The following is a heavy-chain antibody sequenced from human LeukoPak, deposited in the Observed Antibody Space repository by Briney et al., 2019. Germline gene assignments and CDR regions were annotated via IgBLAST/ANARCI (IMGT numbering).Heavy chain of an antibody. CDR3: ARVSDYDFRSGNNWFDP. J-gene: IGHJ5*02. CDR1: GGSISSYY. D-gene: IGHD3-3*01. V-gene: IGHV4-59*01. Sequence: SSETLSLTCTVSGGSISSYYWSWIRQPPGKGLEWIGDIYYSGSTNYNPSLKSRVTISVDTSKNQFSLKLSSVTAAATAVYYCARVSDYDFRSGNNWFDPWGQGTLVTVSS. CDR2: IYYSGST.